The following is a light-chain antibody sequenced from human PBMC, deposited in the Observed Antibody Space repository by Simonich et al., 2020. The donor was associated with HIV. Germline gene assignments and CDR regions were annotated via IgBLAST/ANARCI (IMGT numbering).Light chain of an antibody. Sequence: DIVMTQTPLSLSVTPGQPASISCKSSQSLLHSDGKTYLYWYLQKPGQSPQILSYEVSNRFSGVPDRFSGSGSGTDFTLKISRVEAEDVGVYYFRKAFGQGTKLEIK. V-gene: IGKV2D-29*02. J-gene: IGKJ2*01. CDR3: RKA. CDR2: EVS. CDR1: QSLLHSDGKTY.